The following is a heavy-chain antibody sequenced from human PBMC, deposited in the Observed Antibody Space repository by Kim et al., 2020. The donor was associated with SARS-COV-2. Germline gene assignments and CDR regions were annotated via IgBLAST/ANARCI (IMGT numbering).Heavy chain of an antibody. CDR3: AKEGTYYDFWSGYFNY. J-gene: IGHJ4*02. D-gene: IGHD3-3*01. Sequence: GGSLRLSCAASGFTFSSYGMHWVRQAPGKGLEWVAVISYDGSNKYYADSVKGRFTISRDNSKNTLYLQMNSLRAEDTAVYYCAKEGTYYDFWSGYFNYWGQGTLVTVSS. V-gene: IGHV3-30*18. CDR2: ISYDGSNK. CDR1: GFTFSSYG.